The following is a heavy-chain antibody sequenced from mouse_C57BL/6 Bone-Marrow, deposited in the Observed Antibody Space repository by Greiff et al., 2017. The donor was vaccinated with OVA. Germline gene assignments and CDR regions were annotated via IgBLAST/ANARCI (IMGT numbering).Heavy chain of an antibody. CDR3: ARVENWAFDY. D-gene: IGHD4-1*01. J-gene: IGHJ2*01. CDR2: INPGSGGT. Sequence: QVQLKESGAELVRPGTSVKVSCKASGYAFTNYLIEWVKQRPGQGLEWIGVINPGSGGTNYNEKFKGKATLTADKSSSTAYMQLSSLTSEDSAVYYCARVENWAFDYWGQGTTLTVSS. V-gene: IGHV1-54*01. CDR1: GYAFTNYL.